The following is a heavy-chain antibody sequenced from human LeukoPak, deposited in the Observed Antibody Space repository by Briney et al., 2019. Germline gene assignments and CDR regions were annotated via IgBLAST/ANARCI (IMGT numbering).Heavy chain of an antibody. CDR2: ISSSSSYI. D-gene: IGHD3-22*01. CDR3: ARDVVGYYDSSGYYLSAFDI. J-gene: IGHJ3*02. CDR1: GFTFSSYS. V-gene: IGHV3-21*01. Sequence: GGSLRLSCAASGFTFSSYSMNWVRQAPGKGLEWVSSISSSSSYIYNADSVKGRFTISRDNAKNSLYLQMNSLRAEDTAVYYCARDVVGYYDSSGYYLSAFDIWGQGTMVTVSS.